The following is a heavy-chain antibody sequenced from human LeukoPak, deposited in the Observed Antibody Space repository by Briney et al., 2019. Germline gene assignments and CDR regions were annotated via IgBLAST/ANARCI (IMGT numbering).Heavy chain of an antibody. J-gene: IGHJ5*02. CDR2: IYYSGST. D-gene: IGHD3-10*01. CDR1: GGSISSYY. V-gene: IGHV4-59*12. CDR3: ARDVAVLLRFPNWFDP. Sequence: SETLSLTCTVSGGSISSYYWSWIRQPPGKGLEWIGYIYYSGSTNYNPSLKSRVTISVDTSKNQFSLKLSSVTAADTAVYYCARDVAVLLRFPNWFDPWGQGTLVTVSS.